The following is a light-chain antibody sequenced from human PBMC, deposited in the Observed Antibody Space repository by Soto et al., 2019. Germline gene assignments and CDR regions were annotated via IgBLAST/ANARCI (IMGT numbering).Light chain of an antibody. V-gene: IGKV3-20*01. CDR1: ETVTGKY. CDR3: QQYGRSPLT. J-gene: IGKJ4*01. CDR2: AAS. Sequence: EIVLTQSPGTLSLSPGDRATLSCRASETVTGKYLAWYQQKAGQAPRLLIFAASNRATGIPDRFSGSGSGTDFTLTISRLEPEDFAVYYCQQYGRSPLTFGGGTKVDIK.